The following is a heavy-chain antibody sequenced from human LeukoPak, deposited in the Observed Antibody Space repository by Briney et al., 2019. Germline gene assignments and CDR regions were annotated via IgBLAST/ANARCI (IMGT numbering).Heavy chain of an antibody. D-gene: IGHD2/OR15-2a*01. Sequence: ASVKVSCKASGYTFSSYGISWVRQAPGQGLEWMGWISGAYNGNTNYAQKYQGRVTMTTDISTSTAYMELRSLRSDDTAVYYCARDQGAGIREFYYYYGMDVWGQGTTVTVSS. CDR2: ISGAYNGNT. CDR3: ARDQGAGIREFYYYYGMDV. J-gene: IGHJ6*02. CDR1: GYTFSSYG. V-gene: IGHV1-18*01.